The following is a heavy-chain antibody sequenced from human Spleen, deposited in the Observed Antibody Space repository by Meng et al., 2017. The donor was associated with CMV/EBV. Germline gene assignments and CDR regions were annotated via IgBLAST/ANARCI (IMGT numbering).Heavy chain of an antibody. V-gene: IGHV3-33*06. D-gene: IGHD5-24*01. Sequence: ATACVYISTSGMLWGLQAAGKGGVWWTGLTNDESNKYYSDSVKGRITITRKNSKNTIYLQMNSRRAEDTTVYYYAKNPRGGYNLDCWGQGTLVTVSS. CDR3: AKNPRGGYNLDC. CDR1: CVYISTSG. J-gene: IGHJ4*02. CDR2: LTNDESNK.